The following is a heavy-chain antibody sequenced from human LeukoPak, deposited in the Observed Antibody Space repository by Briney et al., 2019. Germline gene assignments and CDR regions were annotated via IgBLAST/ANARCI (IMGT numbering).Heavy chain of an antibody. D-gene: IGHD3-22*01. Sequence: GGSLRLSCAASGFTFSDYYMSWIRQAPGKGLEWVSYISSSGSTIYYADSVKGRFTISRDNAKNSLYLQMNSLKTEDTAVYYCTAEHYYYDSSGYYQVEYWGQGTLVTVSS. CDR2: ISSSGSTI. J-gene: IGHJ4*02. CDR1: GFTFSDYY. CDR3: TAEHYYYDSSGYYQVEY. V-gene: IGHV3-11*01.